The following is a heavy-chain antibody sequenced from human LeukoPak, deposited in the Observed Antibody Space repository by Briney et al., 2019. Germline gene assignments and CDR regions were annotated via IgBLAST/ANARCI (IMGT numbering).Heavy chain of an antibody. CDR2: INPNSGGT. V-gene: IGHV1-2*02. CDR1: GYTFTGYY. Sequence: ASVKVSCTASGYTFTGYYMHWVRQAPGQGLEWMGWINPNSGGTNYAQKFQGRVTMTRDTSISTAYTELSRLRSDDMAVYYCARHRPISSGWYDYWGLGTLVTVSS. J-gene: IGHJ4*02. CDR3: ARHRPISSGWYDY. D-gene: IGHD6-19*01.